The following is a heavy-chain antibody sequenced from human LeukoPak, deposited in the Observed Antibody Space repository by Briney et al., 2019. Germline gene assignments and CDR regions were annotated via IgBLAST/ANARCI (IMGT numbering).Heavy chain of an antibody. D-gene: IGHD2-8*01. J-gene: IGHJ4*02. Sequence: GGSLRLSCAASGFIVSSNYMTWVRQAPGKGLEWVSVIYSGGSTYYADSVKGRFTISRDNAKNSLYLQMNSLRAEDTALYYCARIRYCTNGVCYREYYFDYWGQGTLVTVSS. CDR1: GFIVSSNY. CDR3: ARIRYCTNGVCYREYYFDY. CDR2: IYSGGST. V-gene: IGHV3-53*01.